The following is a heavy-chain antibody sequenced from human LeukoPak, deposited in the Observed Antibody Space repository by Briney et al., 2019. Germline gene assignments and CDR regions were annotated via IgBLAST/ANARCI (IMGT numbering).Heavy chain of an antibody. CDR2: INSGGTST. CDR1: GFTFSRHW. CDR3: ARGSISGFDSDF. Sequence: GGSLRLSCGASGFTFSRHWMHWVRQTPGKGLVWVSCINSGGTSTNYADFVEGRFTTSRDNAKHTLYLQMNNLRVEDTAVYYCARGSISGFDSDFWGQGTLVTVSS. V-gene: IGHV3-74*01. J-gene: IGHJ4*02. D-gene: IGHD5-12*01.